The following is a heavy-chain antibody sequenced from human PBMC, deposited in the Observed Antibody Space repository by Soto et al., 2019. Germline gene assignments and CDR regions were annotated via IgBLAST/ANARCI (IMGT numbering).Heavy chain of an antibody. V-gene: IGHV1-46*01. Sequence: QVQLVQSGAEVKKPAASVKVSCKASGYTFTSYYMHWVRQAPGQGLEWMGIINPSGGSTSYAQKFQGRVTMTRDTSTSTVYMELSSLRSEDTAVYYCARPPYMTTVTTGWFDPWGQGTLVTVSS. J-gene: IGHJ5*02. CDR2: INPSGGST. CDR3: ARPPYMTTVTTGWFDP. CDR1: GYTFTSYY. D-gene: IGHD4-17*01.